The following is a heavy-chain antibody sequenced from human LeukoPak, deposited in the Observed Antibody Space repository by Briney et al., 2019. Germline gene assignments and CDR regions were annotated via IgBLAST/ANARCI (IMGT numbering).Heavy chain of an antibody. J-gene: IGHJ6*03. CDR2: FFYTGST. CDR1: GGSISSSGYY. CDR3: ARSLSLGSVPAFTPLYYYYMDV. V-gene: IGHV4-39*07. Sequence: SETLSLTCTVSGGSISSSGYYWGWLRQPPGKGLEWIGSFFYTGSTYYSPSLKSRATISRDTSKNQFSLKLSSVTAADTAVYYCARSLSLGSVPAFTPLYYYYMDVWGKGTTVTVSS. D-gene: IGHD2-2*01.